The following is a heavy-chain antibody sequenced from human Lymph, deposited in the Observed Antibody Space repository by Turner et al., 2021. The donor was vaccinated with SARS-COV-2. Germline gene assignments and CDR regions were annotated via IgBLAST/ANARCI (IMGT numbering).Heavy chain of an antibody. CDR3: ARETVNNWVDP. CDR1: GGSMTSNY. Sequence: QVQLQESGPRLVKTLETLSLTCTVSGGSMTSNYWSWIRQPPGKRLEWIGYIYYIGSTNYNPSLKSRVTISVDTSKNQFSLKLTSVTAADTAIYYCARETVNNWVDPWGQGILVTVSS. J-gene: IGHJ5*02. CDR2: IYYIGST. D-gene: IGHD2-21*02. V-gene: IGHV4-59*01.